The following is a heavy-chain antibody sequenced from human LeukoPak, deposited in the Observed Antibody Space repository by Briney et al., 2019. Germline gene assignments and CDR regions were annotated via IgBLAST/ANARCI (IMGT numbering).Heavy chain of an antibody. Sequence: GGSLRLSCAASGFTFSSYAMSWVRQAPGKGLEWVSAISGSGGSTYYADSVKGRFTISRDNSKNTLYLQMNSLRAEDTAVYYCAKFHDSYYYDSSGYNYWGQGTLVTVSS. CDR2: ISGSGGST. D-gene: IGHD3-22*01. CDR3: AKFHDSYYYDSSGYNY. CDR1: GFTFSSYA. J-gene: IGHJ4*02. V-gene: IGHV3-23*01.